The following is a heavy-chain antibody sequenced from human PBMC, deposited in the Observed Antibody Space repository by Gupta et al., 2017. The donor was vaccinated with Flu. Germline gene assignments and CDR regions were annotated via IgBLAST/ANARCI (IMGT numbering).Heavy chain of an antibody. D-gene: IGHD6-19*01. V-gene: IGHV3-23*01. Sequence: EVQLLDSGGGLVQTGGSLRLACAASGFTFSNYAMSWVRQAPGKRLEWVSGITAGGGQAFYPDYMEVRFTISRANSHNTLDLQMNIPRVEDTAKDYRAKEIAEAVVPKFDDWGRGTLLTVSS. CDR1: GFTFSNYA. CDR3: AKEIAEAVVPKFDD. J-gene: IGHJ4*02. CDR2: ITAGGGQA.